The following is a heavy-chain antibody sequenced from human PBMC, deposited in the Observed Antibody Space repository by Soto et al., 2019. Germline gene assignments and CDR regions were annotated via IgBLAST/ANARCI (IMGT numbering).Heavy chain of an antibody. Sequence: GGSLRLSCAASGFTFSSYAMSWVRQAPGKGLEWVSAISGGGDSIYSADSVKGRFTISRDNAKKSLYLQMNSLRAEDTAVYYCARGDYYDSSGPFSDAFDIWGQGTMVTVSS. V-gene: IGHV3-23*01. CDR2: ISGGGDSI. D-gene: IGHD3-22*01. CDR1: GFTFSSYA. J-gene: IGHJ3*02. CDR3: ARGDYYDSSGPFSDAFDI.